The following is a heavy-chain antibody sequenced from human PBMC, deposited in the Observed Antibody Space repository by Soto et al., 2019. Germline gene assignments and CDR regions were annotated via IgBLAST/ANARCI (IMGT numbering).Heavy chain of an antibody. D-gene: IGHD1-26*01. Sequence: SVKVSCKASGGTFSSYAISWARQAPGQGIAWMGGIIPIFGTANYAQKFQGRVTITADESTSTANMELSSQRSEDTAVYYCARKRSLRWFDPWGQGTLVTVSS. J-gene: IGHJ5*02. CDR1: GGTFSSYA. V-gene: IGHV1-69*13. CDR3: ARKRSLRWFDP. CDR2: IIPIFGTA.